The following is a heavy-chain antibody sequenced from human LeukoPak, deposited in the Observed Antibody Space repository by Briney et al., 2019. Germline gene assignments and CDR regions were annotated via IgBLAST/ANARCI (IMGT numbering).Heavy chain of an antibody. CDR3: GRHLRSPGAFDI. CDR1: RYSFTSYW. CDR2: TYPGDYDA. J-gene: IGHJ3*02. V-gene: IGHV5-51*01. Sequence: GEALQISCKGSRYSFTSYWIGWVRQMPGKGLEWKGNTYPGDYDARYSPSFEGQVPISATKANSTTYLQWNSLKALDTDMYESGRHLRSPGAFDIWGQGTMVTVSS.